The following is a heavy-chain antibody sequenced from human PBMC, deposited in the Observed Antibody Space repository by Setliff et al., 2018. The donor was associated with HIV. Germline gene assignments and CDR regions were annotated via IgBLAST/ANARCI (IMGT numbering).Heavy chain of an antibody. Sequence: PSETLSLTCAVYGGSFSSYYWIWIRQPPGKGLEWIGEINHSGSTAYNPSLKSRVTISVDTSKNQFSLKLNSVTAADMGVYYCARGRKKTLAVSGTRYFDFWGQGTLVTVSS. CDR2: INHSGST. J-gene: IGHJ4*02. CDR3: ARGRKKTLAVSGTRYFDF. V-gene: IGHV4-34*01. CDR1: GGSFSSYY. D-gene: IGHD6-19*01.